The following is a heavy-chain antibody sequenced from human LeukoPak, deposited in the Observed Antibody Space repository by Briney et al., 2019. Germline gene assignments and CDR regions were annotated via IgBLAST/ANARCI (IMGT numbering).Heavy chain of an antibody. CDR3: ARDRASGMDY. CDR1: GGSFSGYY. J-gene: IGHJ4*02. Sequence: PSETLSLTCAVYGGSFSGYYWSWIRQFPGKGLEWIGQIFFTGRTDYNPSLKSRLAISIDTSRDQFSLELSSVSAADTATYYCARDRASGMDYWGQGILVTVSS. V-gene: IGHV4-34*09. CDR2: IFFTGRT. D-gene: IGHD3-10*01.